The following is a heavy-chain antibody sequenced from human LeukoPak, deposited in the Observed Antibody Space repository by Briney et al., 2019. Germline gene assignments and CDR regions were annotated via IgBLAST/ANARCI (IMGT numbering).Heavy chain of an antibody. D-gene: IGHD7-27*01. CDR1: GGSFSGYY. CDR2: INHSGSA. Sequence: SETLSLTCAVYGGSFSGYYWSWIRQPPGKGLEWIGEINHSGSANYNPSLKSRVTVSLDTSKNQFSLKLRCVPAAHTAVYYCATADEGAEITGLTGWFDHWGRGTLVSVSS. CDR3: ATADEGAEITGLTGWFDH. V-gene: IGHV4-34*01. J-gene: IGHJ5*02.